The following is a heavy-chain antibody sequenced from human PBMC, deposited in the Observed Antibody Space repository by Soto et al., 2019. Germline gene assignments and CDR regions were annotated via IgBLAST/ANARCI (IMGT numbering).Heavy chain of an antibody. CDR1: GGSVSSGSYY. Sequence: DTLSLTCTVSGGSVSSGSYYWSWIRQPPGKGLEWIGYIYYSGSTNYNPSLKSRVTISVDTSKNQFSLKLSSVTAADTAVYYCARGADMVAAATLYYYYYGMDVWRQGTTVTVSS. V-gene: IGHV4-61*01. J-gene: IGHJ6*02. CDR2: IYYSGST. D-gene: IGHD5-12*01. CDR3: ARGADMVAAATLYYYYYGMDV.